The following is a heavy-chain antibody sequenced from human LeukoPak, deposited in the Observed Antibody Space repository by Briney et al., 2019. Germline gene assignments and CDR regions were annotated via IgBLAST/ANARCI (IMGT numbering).Heavy chain of an antibody. Sequence: GASVTVSCKASGYTFTSYGISWVRQAPGQGLEWMGWISAYNGNTNYAQKLQGRVTMTTDTSTSTAYMELRSLRSDDTAVYYCARDLGIAVAGMGFDYWGQGTLVTVSS. J-gene: IGHJ4*02. V-gene: IGHV1-18*01. CDR1: GYTFTSYG. CDR3: ARDLGIAVAGMGFDY. D-gene: IGHD6-19*01. CDR2: ISAYNGNT.